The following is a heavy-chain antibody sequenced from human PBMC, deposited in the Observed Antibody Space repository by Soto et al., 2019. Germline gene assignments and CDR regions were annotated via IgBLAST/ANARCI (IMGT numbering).Heavy chain of an antibody. J-gene: IGHJ4*02. CDR2: IRSKTNSYAT. D-gene: IGHD6-19*01. V-gene: IGHV3-73*02. CDR1: GFTFGGSA. Sequence: EGQLVESGGGLIQPGGSLKLSCAASGFTFGGSAMHWVRQASGKGLEWVGHIRSKTNSYATAYAESVKGRFTISRDDSMNTAYLQMNSLKTEDTAVYFCTRQTDAVQWLVVPTDYNFDYWGQGTLVTASS. CDR3: TRQTDAVQWLVVPTDYNFDY.